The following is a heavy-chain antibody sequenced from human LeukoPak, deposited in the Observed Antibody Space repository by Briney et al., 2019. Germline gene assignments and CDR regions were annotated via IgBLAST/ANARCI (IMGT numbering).Heavy chain of an antibody. CDR1: GGSISSGDYY. Sequence: PSETLSLTCTVSGGSISSGDYYWSWIRQPPGKGLEWIGYIYYSGSTYYNTSLKSRVTISVDTSKNQFSLKLSSVTAADTAVYYCARVWYQLLAGWFDPWGQGTLVTISS. CDR2: IYYSGST. CDR3: ARVWYQLLAGWFDP. J-gene: IGHJ5*02. D-gene: IGHD2-2*01. V-gene: IGHV4-30-4*08.